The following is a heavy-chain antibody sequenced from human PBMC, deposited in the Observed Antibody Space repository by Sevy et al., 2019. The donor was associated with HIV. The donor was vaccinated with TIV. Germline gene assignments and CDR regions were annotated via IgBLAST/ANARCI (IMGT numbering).Heavy chain of an antibody. CDR3: ARDLGDYYDSSGYRGNWFDP. CDR1: GGTFSSYA. J-gene: IGHJ5*02. Sequence: SSVKVSCKASGGTFSSYAISWVRQAPGQGLEWMGGIIPIFGTANYAQKFQGRVTITADETTGTAYMELSSLRSEDTAVDYCARDLGDYYDSSGYRGNWFDPWGQGTLVTVSS. V-gene: IGHV1-69*13. D-gene: IGHD3-22*01. CDR2: IIPIFGTA.